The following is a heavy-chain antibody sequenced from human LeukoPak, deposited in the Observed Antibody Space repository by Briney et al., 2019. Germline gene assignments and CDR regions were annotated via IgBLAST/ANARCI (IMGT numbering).Heavy chain of an antibody. V-gene: IGHV4-59*01. CDR1: GGSISSYY. J-gene: IGHJ5*02. D-gene: IGHD3-10*01. CDR3: ARLFSAYYYGSGSTNWFDP. CDR2: IYSTGST. Sequence: SETLSLTCTVSGGSISSYYWSWIRQPPGKGLEWIGYIYSTGSTNYNPSLKSRVTISVDTSKNQFSLKLNSVTAADTAVYYCARLFSAYYYGSGSTNWFDPWGQGTLVTVSS.